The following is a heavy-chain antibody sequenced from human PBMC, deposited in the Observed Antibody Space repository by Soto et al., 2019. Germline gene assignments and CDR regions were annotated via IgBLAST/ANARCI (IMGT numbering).Heavy chain of an antibody. Sequence: GGSLRLSCAASGFTCSSYAMHWVRQAPGKGLEYVSAISSYGGSTYYANSVKGRFTISRDNSKNTLYLQMGSLRAEDMAVYYCARDPDSSGYYYFDYWGQGTLVTVSS. V-gene: IGHV3-64*01. CDR2: ISSYGGST. D-gene: IGHD3-22*01. J-gene: IGHJ4*02. CDR3: ARDPDSSGYYYFDY. CDR1: GFTCSSYA.